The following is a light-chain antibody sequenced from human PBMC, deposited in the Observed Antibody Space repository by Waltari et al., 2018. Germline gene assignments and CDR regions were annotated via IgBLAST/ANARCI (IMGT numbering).Light chain of an antibody. CDR1: QSVNSNS. CDR3: QQYGSSPPYT. V-gene: IGKV3-20*01. CDR2: GAS. Sequence: VLTQSPGTLSLSPGERATLPGRASQSVNSNSLAWYQQKPGQAPRLLIYGASSRATGIPDRFSGSGSGTDFIFTISRLEPEDFAVYYCQQYGSSPPYTFGQGTKLEIK. J-gene: IGKJ2*01.